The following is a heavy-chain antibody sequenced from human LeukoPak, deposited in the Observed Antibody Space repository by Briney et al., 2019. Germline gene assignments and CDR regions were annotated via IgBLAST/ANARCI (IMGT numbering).Heavy chain of an antibody. CDR3: AREGEGLGYCPYGVCNWYFDL. Sequence: ASVKVSCKASGGTFRSYAINWVRQAPGQGLEWMGGIIPIFGTTNYAQKFQGRVTITADKSTSTVYMELSSLRSEDTAVYYCAREGEGLGYCPYGVCNWYFDLWGRGTLVTVSS. CDR1: GGTFRSYA. CDR2: IIPIFGTT. J-gene: IGHJ2*01. V-gene: IGHV1-69*06. D-gene: IGHD2-8*01.